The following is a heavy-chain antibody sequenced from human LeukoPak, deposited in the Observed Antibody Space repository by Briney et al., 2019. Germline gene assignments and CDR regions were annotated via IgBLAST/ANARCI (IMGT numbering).Heavy chain of an antibody. D-gene: IGHD1-14*01. Sequence: GGSLRLSCAASGITVSSNYMSWVRQAPGKGLEWVSVIYSGGDTYYADSAKGRFTISRDNSKNTLYFQMNSLIYEDTAVYYCAKTGFQWGEYFYYMDVWGKGTTVTVSS. CDR2: IYSGGDT. J-gene: IGHJ6*03. CDR1: GITVSSNY. V-gene: IGHV3-66*01. CDR3: AKTGFQWGEYFYYMDV.